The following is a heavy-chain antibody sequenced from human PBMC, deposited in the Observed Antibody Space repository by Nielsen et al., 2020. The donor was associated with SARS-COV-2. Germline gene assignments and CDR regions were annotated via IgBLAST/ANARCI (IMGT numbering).Heavy chain of an antibody. CDR1: GFTFSKFP. CDR2: ISYGGDNE. Sequence: GESLKISCAVSGFTFSKFPMHWVRQAPGKGLEWLAIISYGGDNEHYADSVKGRFTVSRDNSKNTLYLQMNSLRAEDTAVYYCARDYDFWSGYYWLGYWGQGTLVTVSS. D-gene: IGHD3-3*01. CDR3: ARDYDFWSGYYWLGY. J-gene: IGHJ4*02. V-gene: IGHV3-30-3*01.